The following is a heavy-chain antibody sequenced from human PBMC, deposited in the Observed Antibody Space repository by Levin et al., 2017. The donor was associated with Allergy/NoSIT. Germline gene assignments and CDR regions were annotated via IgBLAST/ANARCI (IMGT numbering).Heavy chain of an antibody. CDR2: INHNGTT. CDR3: AREGDRSGYEY. Sequence: SETLSLTCAVYGGSFSGYYWTWIRQSPEKGLEWIGEINHNGTTSHNPSLRSRITIAVDTSKNQFSLRLTSVTAADTGVYYCAREGDRSGYEYWGQGTLVTVSS. V-gene: IGHV4-34*01. CDR1: GGSFSGYY. J-gene: IGHJ4*02. D-gene: IGHD3-22*01.